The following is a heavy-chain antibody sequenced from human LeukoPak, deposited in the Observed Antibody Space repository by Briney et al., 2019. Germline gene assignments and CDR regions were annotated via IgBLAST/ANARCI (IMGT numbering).Heavy chain of an antibody. J-gene: IGHJ4*02. CDR3: ATQPHYYDSSGSMGAFDY. D-gene: IGHD3-22*01. Sequence: WASVKVSCKVSGYTLTELSMHWVRQAPGKGLEWMGGFDPEDGETIYAQKFQGRVTMTEDTSTDTAYMELSSLRSEDTAVYYCATQPHYYDSSGSMGAFDYWGQGTLVTVSS. CDR2: FDPEDGET. V-gene: IGHV1-24*01. CDR1: GYTLTELS.